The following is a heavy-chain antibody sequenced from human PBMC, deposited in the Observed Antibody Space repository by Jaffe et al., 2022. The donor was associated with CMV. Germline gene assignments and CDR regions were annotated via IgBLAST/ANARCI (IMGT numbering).Heavy chain of an antibody. CDR3: AAWRVSSAFDI. J-gene: IGHJ3*02. D-gene: IGHD1-1*01. CDR2: ISYDGTKK. CDR1: GFTFSNYG. Sequence: QVQLVESGGGVVQPGRSLRLSCVVSGFTFSNYGMHWVRQAPGKGLEWVAVISYDGTKKDYADSVKGRFTISRDNSKNTLYLQMNSLRVEDTAVYYCAAWRVSSAFDIWGQGTMVTVSS. V-gene: IGHV3-30*03.